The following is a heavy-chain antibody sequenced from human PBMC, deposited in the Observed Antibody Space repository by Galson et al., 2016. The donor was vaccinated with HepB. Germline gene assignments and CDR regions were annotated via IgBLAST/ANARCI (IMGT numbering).Heavy chain of an antibody. Sequence: SLRLSCATSEFTFSSYSMNWVRQAPGKGLQYVSSTDFSSTFIYYGDSVRGRFTISRDNAKNSLYLQMNNLRAEDTGIYYCTRSQAVAGTRRSGIGFWGQGTLVTVSS. D-gene: IGHD6-19*01. CDR1: EFTFSSYS. J-gene: IGHJ4*02. V-gene: IGHV3-21*06. CDR3: TRSQAVAGTRRSGIGF. CDR2: TDFSSTFI.